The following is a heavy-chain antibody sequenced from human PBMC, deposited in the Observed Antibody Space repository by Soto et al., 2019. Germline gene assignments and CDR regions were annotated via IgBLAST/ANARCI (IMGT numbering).Heavy chain of an antibody. CDR2: IYYSGST. CDR1: GGSISSYY. V-gene: IGHV4-59*01. CDR3: AREGNSGPYYYGMDV. J-gene: IGHJ6*02. Sequence: SETLSLTCTVSGGSISSYYWSWIRQPPGKGLEWIGYIYYSGSTNYNPSLKSRVTISVDTSKNQFSLKLSSVTAADTAVYYCAREGNSGPYYYGMDVWGQGTTVTVSS. D-gene: IGHD4-4*01.